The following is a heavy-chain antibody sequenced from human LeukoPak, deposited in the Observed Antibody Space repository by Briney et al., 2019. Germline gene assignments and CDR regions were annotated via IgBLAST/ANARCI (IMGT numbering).Heavy chain of an antibody. D-gene: IGHD3-3*01. CDR2: IYYSGST. J-gene: IGHJ3*02. CDR3: ARADYDFWSGYYPLGAFDI. CDR1: GGSISSYY. Sequence: SETLSLTCTVSGGSISSYYWSWIRQPPGKGLEWIGYIYYSGSTNYNPSLKSRVTISVDTSKSQFSLKLSSVTAADTAVYYCARADYDFWSGYYPLGAFDIWGQGTMVTVSS. V-gene: IGHV4-59*01.